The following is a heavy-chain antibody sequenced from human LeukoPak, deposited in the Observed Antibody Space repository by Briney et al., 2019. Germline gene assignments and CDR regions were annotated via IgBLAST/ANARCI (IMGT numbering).Heavy chain of an antibody. CDR2: INPNSSGT. CDR3: ARGPCVNYYYYMDV. V-gene: IGHV1-2*02. Sequence: GASVKVSCKASGYTFTGYYMHWVRQAPGQGLEWMGWINPNSSGTNYAQKFQGRVTMTRDTSISTAYMELSRLRSDDTAVYYCARGPCVNYYYYMDVWGKGTTVTVSS. CDR1: GYTFTGYY. J-gene: IGHJ6*03.